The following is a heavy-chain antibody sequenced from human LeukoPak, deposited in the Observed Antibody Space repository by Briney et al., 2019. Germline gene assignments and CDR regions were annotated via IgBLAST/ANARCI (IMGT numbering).Heavy chain of an antibody. D-gene: IGHD4-17*01. J-gene: IGHJ4*02. Sequence: PGGSLRLSCAASGFTFRSYAMHWVRQAPGKGLEWVAVISYDGSNKYYADSVKGRFTISRDNSKNTLYLQMNSLRAEDTAVYYCARGTSYGDHDYWGQGTLVTVSS. CDR3: ARGTSYGDHDY. CDR1: GFTFRSYA. V-gene: IGHV3-30-3*01. CDR2: ISYDGSNK.